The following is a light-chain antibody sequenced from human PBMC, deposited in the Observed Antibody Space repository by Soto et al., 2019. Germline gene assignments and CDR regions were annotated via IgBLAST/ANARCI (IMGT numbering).Light chain of an antibody. CDR2: GAS. CDR3: QEYNKWPLT. J-gene: IGKJ4*01. V-gene: IGKV3-15*01. Sequence: EIVMTQSPATLSVSPGERAPLSCMASQSVAGNFAWYQQNPGQAPSLLIYGASTRATGIPARFSGGGSGTEFTLTISSLKSEDFVIYYCQEYNKWPLTFCGGTKGEIK. CDR1: QSVAGN.